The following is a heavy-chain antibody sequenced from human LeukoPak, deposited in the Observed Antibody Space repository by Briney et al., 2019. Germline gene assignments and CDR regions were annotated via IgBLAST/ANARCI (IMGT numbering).Heavy chain of an antibody. J-gene: IGHJ3*02. Sequence: GGSLRLSCAASGFTFSSYSMNWVRQAPGKELEWVSSISSSSSYIYYADSVKGRFTISRDNSKNTLYLQMNSLRAEDTAVYYCVGIPGGAFDIWGQGTMVTVSS. CDR3: VGIPGGAFDI. D-gene: IGHD1-26*01. V-gene: IGHV3-21*04. CDR2: ISSSSSYI. CDR1: GFTFSSYS.